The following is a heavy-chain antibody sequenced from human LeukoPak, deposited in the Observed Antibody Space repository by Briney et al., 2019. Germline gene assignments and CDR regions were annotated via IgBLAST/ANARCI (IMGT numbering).Heavy chain of an antibody. CDR1: GFTFSTYS. CDR3: ARDLDIVVVPASWFYP. Sequence: GGSLRLSCAASGFTFSTYSMNWVRQAPGRGLEWVSSISSSSKYIYYADSVKGRFTISRDDAKNSLSLQMNSLRAEDAAVYYCARDLDIVVVPASWFYPWGQGTLVTVSS. J-gene: IGHJ5*02. V-gene: IGHV3-21*01. D-gene: IGHD2-2*03. CDR2: ISSSSKYI.